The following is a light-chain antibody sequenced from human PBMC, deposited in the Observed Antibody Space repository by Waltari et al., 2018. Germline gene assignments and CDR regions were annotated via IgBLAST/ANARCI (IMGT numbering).Light chain of an antibody. CDR3: WLYYSGAVL. CDR1: TGAVTNTHY. V-gene: IGLV7-43*01. Sequence: QAVVTQEPSLTVSPGGTVTLTCASSTGAVTNTHYPHWFQQKPGQAPKTLIYDTTNKVSWTPARFSGSLIGAKAALTLSGAQPEDEAEYYCWLYYSGAVLFGGGTRLTVL. J-gene: IGLJ2*01. CDR2: DTT.